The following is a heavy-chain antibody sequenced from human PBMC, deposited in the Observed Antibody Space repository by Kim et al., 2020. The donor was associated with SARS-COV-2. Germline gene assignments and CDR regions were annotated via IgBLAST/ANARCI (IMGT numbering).Heavy chain of an antibody. Sequence: NSNPPLNTPVDISVDTSKNQYSLKLSSGTAADTAVYYCARRRLIAATYDYWGQGTLVTVSS. J-gene: IGHJ4*02. V-gene: IGHV4-59*08. D-gene: IGHD6-25*01. CDR3: ARRRLIAATYDY.